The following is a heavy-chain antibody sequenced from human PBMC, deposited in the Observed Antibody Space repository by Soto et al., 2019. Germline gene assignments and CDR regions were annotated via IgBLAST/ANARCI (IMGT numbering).Heavy chain of an antibody. D-gene: IGHD1-7*01. V-gene: IGHV4-4*07. Sequence: SETLSLTCTVSSGSINSFYWSWIRQPAGKGLEWIGRIHSSGTTNYNPSLKSRVTMSVDTSRNQFSLKLTSVTAADTAVYYCARDRIIGTSYSDYWGQGVLVAVSS. CDR3: ARDRIIGTSYSDY. CDR1: SGSINSFY. J-gene: IGHJ4*02. CDR2: IHSSGTT.